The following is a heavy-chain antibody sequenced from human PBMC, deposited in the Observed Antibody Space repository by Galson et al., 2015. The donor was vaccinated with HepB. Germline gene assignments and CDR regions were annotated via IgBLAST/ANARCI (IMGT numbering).Heavy chain of an antibody. CDR2: IIPILGIA. Sequence: SGGTFSSYAISWVRQAPGQGLEWMGGIIPILGIANYAQKFQGRVTITADKSTSTAYMELSSLRSEDTAVYYCARSDSSSSGYYYYYMDVWGKGTTVTVSS. J-gene: IGHJ6*03. CDR3: ARSDSSSSGYYYYYMDV. CDR1: GGTFSSYA. D-gene: IGHD6-6*01. V-gene: IGHV1-69*10.